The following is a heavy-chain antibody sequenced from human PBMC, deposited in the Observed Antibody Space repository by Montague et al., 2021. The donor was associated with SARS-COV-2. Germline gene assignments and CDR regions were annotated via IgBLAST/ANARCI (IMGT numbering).Heavy chain of an antibody. CDR3: ARGTKRVFTYDYDSSGYASDY. Sequence: SETLSLTCVVFGDSISTDNWWTWVRLPPGKGLEWIGYISDSGSTNYNPSLTSRVTMSVDTSKNQFSLKVNSVTAADTAVYYCARGTKRVFTYDYDSSGYASDYWGQGTLVTVSS. D-gene: IGHD3-22*01. J-gene: IGHJ4*02. V-gene: IGHV4-4*02. CDR2: ISDSGST. CDR1: GDSISTDNW.